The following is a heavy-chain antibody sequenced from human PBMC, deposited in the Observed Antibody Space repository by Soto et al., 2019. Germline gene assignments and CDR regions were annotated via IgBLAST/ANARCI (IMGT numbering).Heavy chain of an antibody. CDR2: ISAYNGNT. CDR1: GYTFTSYG. Sequence: ASVKVSCKASGYTFTSYGISWVRQAPGQGLEWMGWISAYNGNTNYAQKLQGRVTMTTDTSTSTAYMELRSLRSDDTAVYYCARHIITSQNIVDWFDPWGQGTLVTVSS. CDR3: ARHIITSQNIVDWFDP. J-gene: IGHJ5*02. V-gene: IGHV1-18*01. D-gene: IGHD3-10*01.